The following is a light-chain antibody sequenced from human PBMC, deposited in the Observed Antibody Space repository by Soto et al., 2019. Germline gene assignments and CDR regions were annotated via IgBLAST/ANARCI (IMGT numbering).Light chain of an antibody. J-gene: IGLJ1*01. CDR1: SSNIGGNS. CDR3: ASWDDSLYGYV. Sequence: QSVLAQPPSASGTPGQRVTISCSGSSSNIGGNSVNWYQQLPGTAPKLLIYSKNQRPSGVPDRFSGSKSGTSASLAISGLPSDDEADYFCASWDDSLYGYVFGTGTKVTVL. V-gene: IGLV1-44*01. CDR2: SKN.